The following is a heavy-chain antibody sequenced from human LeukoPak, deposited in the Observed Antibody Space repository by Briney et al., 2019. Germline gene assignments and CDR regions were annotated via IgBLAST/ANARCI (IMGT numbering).Heavy chain of an antibody. CDR2: INPNSGGT. Sequence: ASVKVSCKASGYTFTGYYMHRVRQAPGQGLEWMGWINPNSGGTNYAQKFQGRVTMTRDTSISTAYMELNRLRSDDTAVYYCARDDEDIVVVPAAILGYWGQGTLVTVSS. V-gene: IGHV1-2*02. J-gene: IGHJ4*02. CDR1: GYTFTGYY. CDR3: ARDDEDIVVVPAAILGY. D-gene: IGHD2-2*02.